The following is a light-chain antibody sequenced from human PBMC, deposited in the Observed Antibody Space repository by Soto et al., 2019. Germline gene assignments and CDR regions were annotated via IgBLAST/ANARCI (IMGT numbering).Light chain of an antibody. CDR1: QSVNNY. CDR3: QQRSPGLCLT. CDR2: DVF. J-gene: IGKJ4*01. Sequence: EIVLTQSPATLSLSPGERATLSCRASQSVNNYLAWYQQKPGQAPRIVIYDVFNRATGTPARFSGSGSGTDFTLTIISLEPEDFGVYYWQQRSPGLCLTFDGGTRVEIK. V-gene: IGKV3-11*01.